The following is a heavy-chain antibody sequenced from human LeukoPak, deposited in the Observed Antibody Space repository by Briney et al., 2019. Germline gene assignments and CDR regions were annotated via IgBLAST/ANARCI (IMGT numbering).Heavy chain of an antibody. Sequence: GASVKVSCKASGYTFTNYDINWVRQAAGQGLEWMGWMNPNSGDTGYVEKFQGRVTMTRATSMNTAYMELSSLRSEDTAVYYCTRSGFGGGVHFDYWGQGTPVTVSS. D-gene: IGHD3-16*01. J-gene: IGHJ4*02. CDR3: TRSGFGGGVHFDY. CDR1: GYTFTNYD. CDR2: MNPNSGDT. V-gene: IGHV1-8*01.